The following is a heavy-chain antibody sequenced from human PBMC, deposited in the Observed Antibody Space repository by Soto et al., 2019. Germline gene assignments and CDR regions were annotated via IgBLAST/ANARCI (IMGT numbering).Heavy chain of an antibody. Sequence: HGQLVQSGAEVKKPGASVKVSCKASGYTFTSYGISWVRQAPGQGLEWMGWISAYNGNTNYAQKLQGRVTMTTDTSTSTAYRELRSLRSDDTAVYYCARGGLERFLEWLLPLAIWGQGTMVTVSS. D-gene: IGHD3-3*01. J-gene: IGHJ3*02. CDR1: GYTFTSYG. CDR3: ARGGLERFLEWLLPLAI. CDR2: ISAYNGNT. V-gene: IGHV1-18*01.